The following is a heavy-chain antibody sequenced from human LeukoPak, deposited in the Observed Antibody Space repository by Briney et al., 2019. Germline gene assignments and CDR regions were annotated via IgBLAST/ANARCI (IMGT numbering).Heavy chain of an antibody. CDR1: GVSFSGYY. CDR2: INHSGST. D-gene: IGHD1-26*01. CDR3: ARVRGGSYHDAFDI. J-gene: IGHJ3*02. V-gene: IGHV4-34*01. Sequence: SETLSLTCAVYGVSFSGYYWSWIRQPPGKGLEWIGEINHSGSTNYNPSLKSRVTISVETSKNQFSLKLSSVTAADTAVYYCARVRGGSYHDAFDIWGQGTMVTVSS.